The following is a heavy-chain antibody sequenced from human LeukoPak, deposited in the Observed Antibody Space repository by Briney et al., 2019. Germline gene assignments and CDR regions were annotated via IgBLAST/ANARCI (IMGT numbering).Heavy chain of an antibody. V-gene: IGHV1-69*04. D-gene: IGHD6-6*01. J-gene: IGHJ5*02. CDR2: IIPILGIA. CDR3: ARDVAYSSSSWFDL. Sequence: SVKVSCKASGGTFSSYAISWVRQAPGQGLEWMGRIIPILGIANYAQKFQGRVTITADKSTSTAYMELSSLRSEDTAVYYCARDVAYSSSSWFDLWGQGTLVTVSS. CDR1: GGTFSSYA.